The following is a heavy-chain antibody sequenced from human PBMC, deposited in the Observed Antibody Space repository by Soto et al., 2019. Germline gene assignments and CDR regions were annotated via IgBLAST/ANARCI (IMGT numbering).Heavy chain of an antibody. CDR3: AKLVFGMIVVDRMDV. CDR1: GFTFSSYS. V-gene: IGHV3-23*01. J-gene: IGHJ6*02. CDR2: FRTGGDDATT. Sequence: GGSLRLSCAASGFTFSSYSMSWVRQAPGKGLEWVSGFRTGGDDATTYYADSVKGRFTISRDNSKNMLFLQMNSLRAEDTAVYYCAKLVFGMIVVDRMDVWGQGTTVTVSS. D-gene: IGHD3-22*01.